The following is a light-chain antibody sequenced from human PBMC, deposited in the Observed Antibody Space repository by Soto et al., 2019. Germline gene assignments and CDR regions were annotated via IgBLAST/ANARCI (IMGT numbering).Light chain of an antibody. CDR3: SSYTSSSTLGV. V-gene: IGLV2-14*02. CDR1: SGDIGTYGF. J-gene: IGLJ1*01. Sequence: QSVLTQPASVSGSPGQSITISCTGTSGDIGTYGFVSWYQHHPAKAPKLIIYEASKRPSGVSNRFSGSRSGNTASLTISGLQAEDEADYYCSSYTSSSTLGVFGTGTKLTVL. CDR2: EAS.